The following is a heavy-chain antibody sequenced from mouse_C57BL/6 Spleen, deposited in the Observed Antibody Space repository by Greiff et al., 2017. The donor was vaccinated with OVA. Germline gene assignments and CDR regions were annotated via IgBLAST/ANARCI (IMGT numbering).Heavy chain of an antibody. Sequence: QVQLQQSGPELVKPGASVKISCKASGYAFSSSWMNWVKQRPGKGLEWIGRIYPGDGDTNYNGKLKGKATLTADKYSSTAYMQLSSLTSEDSAVYFCARGWYFDVWGTGTTVTVSS. V-gene: IGHV1-82*01. J-gene: IGHJ1*03. CDR1: GYAFSSSW. CDR3: ARGWYFDV. CDR2: IYPGDGDT.